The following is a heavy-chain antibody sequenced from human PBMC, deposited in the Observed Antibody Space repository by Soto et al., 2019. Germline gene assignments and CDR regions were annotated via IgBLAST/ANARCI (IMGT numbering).Heavy chain of an antibody. CDR1: GGSISSGGYY. CDR2: IYYSGST. CDR3: ARALSVSSDY. Sequence: SEPLSLTCPVSGGSISSGGYYWSWIRQHPGKGLEWIGYIYYSGSTYYNPSLKSRVTISVDTSKNQFSLKLSSVTAADTAVYYCARALSVSSDYWGQGTLVTVSS. V-gene: IGHV4-31*03. J-gene: IGHJ4*02. D-gene: IGHD4-17*01.